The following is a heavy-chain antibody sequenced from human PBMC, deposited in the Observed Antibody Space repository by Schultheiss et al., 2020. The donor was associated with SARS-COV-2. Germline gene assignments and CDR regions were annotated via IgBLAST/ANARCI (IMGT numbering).Heavy chain of an antibody. CDR3: AGVTDIVVVPAAKSHFDY. CDR2: INHSGST. CDR1: GGSFSGYH. D-gene: IGHD2-2*01. Sequence: SETLSLTCAVYGGSFSGYHWGWIRQPPGKGLEWIGEINHSGSTNYNPSLKSRVTISVDTSKNQFSLKLSSVTAADTAVYYCAGVTDIVVVPAAKSHFDYWGQGTLVTVSS. V-gene: IGHV4-34*01. J-gene: IGHJ4*02.